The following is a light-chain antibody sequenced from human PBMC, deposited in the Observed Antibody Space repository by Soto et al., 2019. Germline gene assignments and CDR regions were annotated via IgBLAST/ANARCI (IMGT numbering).Light chain of an antibody. V-gene: IGKV1-5*03. CDR2: KAF. CDR3: QQYNSYSRT. Sequence: DIQMTQSPSTLSASVGDRVTITCRASQSISSWLAWYQQKPGKAPKLLIYKAFSLESGVPSRFSGSGSGTEFTLTISSLQPDDFAAYYGQQYNSYSRTFGQGTKVEIK. CDR1: QSISSW. J-gene: IGKJ1*01.